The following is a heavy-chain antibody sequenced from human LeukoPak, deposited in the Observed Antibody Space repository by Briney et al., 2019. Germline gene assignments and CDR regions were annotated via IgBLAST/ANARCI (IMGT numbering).Heavy chain of an antibody. CDR3: ARAMIVVVRYFDY. J-gene: IGHJ4*02. CDR2: IYYSGST. CDR1: GGSFSGYY. V-gene: IGHV4-34*01. Sequence: SETLSLTCAVYGGSFSGYYWSWIRQPPGKGLEWIGSIYYSGSTYYNPSLKSRVTISVDTSKNQFSLKLSSVTAADTAVYYCARAMIVVVRYFDYWGQGTLVTVSS. D-gene: IGHD3-22*01.